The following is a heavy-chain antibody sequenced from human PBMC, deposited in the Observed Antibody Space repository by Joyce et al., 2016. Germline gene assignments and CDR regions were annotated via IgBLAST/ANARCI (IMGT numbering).Heavy chain of an antibody. V-gene: IGHV1-2*02. CDR2: INPNSGGT. CDR3: ARGYCSGGSCFSGPYYYGMDV. D-gene: IGHD2-15*01. J-gene: IGHJ6*02. Sequence: QVQLVQSGAEVKKPGASVKVSCKASGYNFTGYYIHWVRQAPGGGLGWMGWINPNSGGTNFPQKFQGRVTMTRDTSISTAYMELTRLRSDDTAVFYCARGYCSGGSCFSGPYYYGMDVWGQGTTVTVSS. CDR1: GYNFTGYY.